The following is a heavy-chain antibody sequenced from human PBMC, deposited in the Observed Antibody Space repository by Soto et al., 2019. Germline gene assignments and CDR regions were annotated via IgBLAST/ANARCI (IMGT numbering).Heavy chain of an antibody. CDR1: GGSFRTNA. D-gene: IGHD3-3*02. CDR2: IIPIFPTP. CDR3: ARDKDRQQLGGNYYYIMDV. Sequence: QVQLVQSGAEVKKPGSSVKISCKASGGSFRTNAFSWVRQAPGQGLEWMGGIIPIFPTPDYAQKFQGRVTITADESTTTTYMELSSLRSEDTATYYCARDKDRQQLGGNYYYIMDVWGQGTTVTVSS. V-gene: IGHV1-69*12. J-gene: IGHJ6*02.